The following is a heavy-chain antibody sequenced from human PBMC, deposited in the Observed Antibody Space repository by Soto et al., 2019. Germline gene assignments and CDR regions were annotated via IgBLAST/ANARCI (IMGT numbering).Heavy chain of an antibody. D-gene: IGHD4-17*01. CDR3: AKDPTTVTTWEWFDP. V-gene: IGHV3-30*18. Sequence: GGSLRLSCAASGFTFSSYGMHWVRQAPGKGLEWVAVISYDGSNKYYADSVKGRFTISRDNSKNTLYLQMNSLRAEDTAVYYCAKDPTTVTTWEWFDPWGQGTLVTVSS. J-gene: IGHJ5*02. CDR1: GFTFSSYG. CDR2: ISYDGSNK.